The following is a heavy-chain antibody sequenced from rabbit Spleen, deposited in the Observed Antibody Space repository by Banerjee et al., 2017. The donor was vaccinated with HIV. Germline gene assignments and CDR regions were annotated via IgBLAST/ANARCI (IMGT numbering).Heavy chain of an antibody. V-gene: IGHV1S40*01. CDR1: GFSFNSGYD. Sequence: QSLEESGGGLVKPGASLTLTCKASGFSFNSGYDMCWVRQAPGKGLEWIACIYAGSSGNTYSATWAKGRFTISKTSSTTVTLQMTRLSAADTATYFCARDTASSFSSYGMDLWGQGTLVTVS. J-gene: IGHJ6*01. D-gene: IGHD8-1*01. CDR2: IYAGSSGNT. CDR3: ARDTASSFSSYGMDL.